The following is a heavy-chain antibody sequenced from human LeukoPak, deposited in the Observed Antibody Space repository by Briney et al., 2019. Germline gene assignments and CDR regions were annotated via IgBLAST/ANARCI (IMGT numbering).Heavy chain of an antibody. D-gene: IGHD3-10*01. CDR3: ARDKVRPDYYGSGSLGEYFQH. CDR2: ISSSSSTI. V-gene: IGHV3-48*01. Sequence: GGSLILSCAASGFTFSSYSMNWVRQAPGKGLEWVSYISSSSSTIYYADSVKGRFTISRDNAKNSLYLQMNSLRAEDTAVYYCARDKVRPDYYGSGSLGEYFQHWGQGTLVTVSS. J-gene: IGHJ1*01. CDR1: GFTFSSYS.